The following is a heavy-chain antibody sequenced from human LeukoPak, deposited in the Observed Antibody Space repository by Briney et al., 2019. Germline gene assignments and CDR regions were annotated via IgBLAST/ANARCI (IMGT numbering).Heavy chain of an antibody. CDR1: GFTFSSYS. CDR3: TREGRDLFFDY. Sequence: GGSLRLSCAASGFTFSSYSMNWVRQAPGKGVEWVSYISSSSSTIYYADSVKGRFTISRDNAKNSLYLQMNSLRAEDTAVYYCTREGRDLFFDYWGQGTLVTVSS. J-gene: IGHJ4*02. CDR2: ISSSSSTI. V-gene: IGHV3-48*04.